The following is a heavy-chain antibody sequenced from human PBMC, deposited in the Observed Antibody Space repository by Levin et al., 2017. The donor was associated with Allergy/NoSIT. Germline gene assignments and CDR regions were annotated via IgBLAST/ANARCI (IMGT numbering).Heavy chain of an antibody. CDR2: ISSSSSYI. V-gene: IGHV3-21*01. CDR3: ARDLPDCWSGYYYDSYYYYYGMDV. D-gene: IGHD3-3*01. J-gene: IGHJ6*02. Sequence: GGSLRLSCAASGFTFSSYSMNWVRQAPGKGLEWVSSISSSSSYIYYADSVKGRFTISRDNAKNSLYLQMSSLRAEDTAVYYCARDLPDCWSGYYYDSYYYYYGMDVWGQGTTVTVSS. CDR1: GFTFSSYS.